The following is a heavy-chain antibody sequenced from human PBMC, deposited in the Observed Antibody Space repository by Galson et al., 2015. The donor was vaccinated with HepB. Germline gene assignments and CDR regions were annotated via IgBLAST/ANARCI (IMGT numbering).Heavy chain of an antibody. CDR2: ISYDGSNK. J-gene: IGHJ4*02. Sequence: SLRLSCAASGFTFSSDAMHWVRQAPGKGLEWVAIISYDGSNKYYGDSVKGRFTISRDNSKNTVWLQMNSLRSDDTAVYYCATAPGAYNYGQFDYWGQGSLVTVAS. CDR1: GFTFSSDA. D-gene: IGHD5-18*01. V-gene: IGHV3-30-3*01. CDR3: ATAPGAYNYGQFDY.